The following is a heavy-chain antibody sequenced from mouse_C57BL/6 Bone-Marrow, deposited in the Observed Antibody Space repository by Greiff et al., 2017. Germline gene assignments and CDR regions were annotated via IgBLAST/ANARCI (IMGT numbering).Heavy chain of an antibody. CDR3: ARDYGNYFDY. V-gene: IGHV1-63*01. CDR1: GYTFTNYW. J-gene: IGHJ2*01. D-gene: IGHD1-1*01. CDR2: IYPGGGYT. Sequence: QVQLQQSGAELVRPGTSVKMSCKASGYTFTNYWIGWAKQRPGHGLEWIGDIYPGGGYTNYNEKFKGKATLTADKSSSTAYMQFSSLTSEDSAIDYCARDYGNYFDYWGQGTTLTVSS.